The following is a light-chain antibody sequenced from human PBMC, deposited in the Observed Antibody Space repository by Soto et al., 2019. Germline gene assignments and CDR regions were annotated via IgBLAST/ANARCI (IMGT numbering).Light chain of an antibody. CDR1: ESVRTS. Sequence: EIVLTQSPATLSVSPGERATLSCRASESVRTSLAVYQQKPGRSPSLLIYGASNRATGLPARFSGSGSGTEFTLSISSLQSEDFAVYYSQQYSDWPRTFGQGTKVEFK. V-gene: IGKV3-15*01. CDR2: GAS. J-gene: IGKJ1*01. CDR3: QQYSDWPRT.